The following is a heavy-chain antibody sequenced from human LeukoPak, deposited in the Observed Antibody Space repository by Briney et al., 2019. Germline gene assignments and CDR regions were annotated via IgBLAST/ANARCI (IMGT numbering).Heavy chain of an antibody. Sequence: SETLSLXCTVSGGSISSYYWSWIRQPPGKGLEWIGYVYYSGSTNYNPSLKSRVTISVDTSKNQFSLKLSSVTAADTAVYYCARGSGYQLLFGPSYYFDYWGQGTLVTVSS. CDR1: GGSISSYY. D-gene: IGHD2-2*01. CDR3: ARGSGYQLLFGPSYYFDY. V-gene: IGHV4-59*01. J-gene: IGHJ4*02. CDR2: VYYSGST.